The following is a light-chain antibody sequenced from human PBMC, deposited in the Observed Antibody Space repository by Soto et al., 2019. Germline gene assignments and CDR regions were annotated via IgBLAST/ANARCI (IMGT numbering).Light chain of an antibody. CDR2: AAS. J-gene: IGKJ3*01. V-gene: IGKV1-27*01. Sequence: DIQMTQSQSSLSASVGDRVTITCRASQGISNYVAWYQQKPGTAPKVLISAASTLQSGIPSRFSGSGFGTDFTLNISSLQPEDVATYYCQKYSSAPFTFGPGTQVAIK. CDR3: QKYSSAPFT. CDR1: QGISNY.